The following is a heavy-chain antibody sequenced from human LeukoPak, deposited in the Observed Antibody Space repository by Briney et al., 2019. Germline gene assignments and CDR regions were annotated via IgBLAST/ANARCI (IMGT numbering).Heavy chain of an antibody. D-gene: IGHD3-22*01. Sequence: SETLSLSCAVYGESFIGYYWSWIRQPPGQGLEWIGEINHSGSTNYNPSLKSRVTISVDTSKNQFSLKLSSVTAADTAVYYCARSELGSSAIWDQGTMVTASS. J-gene: IGHJ3*02. V-gene: IGHV4-34*01. CDR1: GESFIGYY. CDR2: INHSGST. CDR3: ARSELGSSAI.